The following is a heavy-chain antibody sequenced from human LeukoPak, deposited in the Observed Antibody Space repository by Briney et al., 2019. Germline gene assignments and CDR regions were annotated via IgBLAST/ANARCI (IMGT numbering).Heavy chain of an antibody. CDR3: ARGGWYPESFQH. CDR1: GGSISSYY. J-gene: IGHJ1*01. V-gene: IGHV4-59*01. Sequence: PSETLSLTCTVSGGSISSYYWNWIRQPPGQGLEWIGYIYYSGSTNYNPSLKSRVTISVDTSKNQFSLKLSSVTAADTAVYYCARGGWYPESFQHWGQGALVTVSS. D-gene: IGHD6-19*01. CDR2: IYYSGST.